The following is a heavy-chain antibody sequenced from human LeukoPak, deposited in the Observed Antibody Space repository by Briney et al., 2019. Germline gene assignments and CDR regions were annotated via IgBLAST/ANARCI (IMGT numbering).Heavy chain of an antibody. V-gene: IGHV3-7*01. D-gene: IGHD3-10*01. J-gene: IGHJ5*02. CDR2: IKQDGSEK. CDR3: ARDREYYYGSGSKYNWFDP. Sequence: TGGSLRLSCAASGFTFSSYWMSWVRQAPGKGREWVANIKQDGSEKYYVDSVKGRFTISRDNAKNSLYLQMNSLRAEDTAVYYCARDREYYYGSGSKYNWFDPWGQGTLVTVSS. CDR1: GFTFSSYW.